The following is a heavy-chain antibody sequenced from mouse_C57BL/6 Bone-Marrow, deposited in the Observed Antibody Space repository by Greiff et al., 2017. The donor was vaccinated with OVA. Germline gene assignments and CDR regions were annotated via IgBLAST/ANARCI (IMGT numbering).Heavy chain of an antibody. J-gene: IGHJ2*01. V-gene: IGHV6-3*01. CDR1: GFTFSNYW. CDR3: TGDCFDY. Sequence: EVQGVESGGGLVQPGGSMKLSCVASGFTFSNYWMNWVRQSPEKGLEWVAQIRLKSDNYATHYAESVKGRFTISRDDSKSSVYLQMNNLRAEDTGIYYCTGDCFDYWGQGTTLTVSS. CDR2: IRLKSDNYAT.